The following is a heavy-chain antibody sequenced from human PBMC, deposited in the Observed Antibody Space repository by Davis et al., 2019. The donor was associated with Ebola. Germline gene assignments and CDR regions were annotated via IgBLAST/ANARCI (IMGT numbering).Heavy chain of an antibody. CDR1: GFTFSRYG. D-gene: IGHD3-22*01. Sequence: ESLKISCEASGFTFSRYGMHWIRQPPGKGLEWIGEINHSGSTNYNPSLKSRVTISLDTSKTQFSLKLNSVTAADTAVYYCARRKSYYYDIAEAFDIWGQGTLVTVS. V-gene: IGHV4-34*01. CDR3: ARRKSYYYDIAEAFDI. J-gene: IGHJ3*02. CDR2: INHSGST.